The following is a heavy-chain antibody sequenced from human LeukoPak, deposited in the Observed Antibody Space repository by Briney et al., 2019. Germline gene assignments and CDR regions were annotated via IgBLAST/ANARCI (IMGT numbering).Heavy chain of an antibody. V-gene: IGHV4-61*02. CDR2: IYTSGST. CDR3: ARAGSSSLLYYYYYYMDV. D-gene: IGHD6-6*01. Sequence: SQTLSLTCTVSGGSISSGSYYWSWIRQPAGKGLEWIGRIYTSGSTNYNPSLKSRVTISVDTSKNQFSLKLSSVTAADTAVYYCARAGSSSLLYYYYYYMDVWGKGTTVTVSS. CDR1: GGSISSGSYY. J-gene: IGHJ6*03.